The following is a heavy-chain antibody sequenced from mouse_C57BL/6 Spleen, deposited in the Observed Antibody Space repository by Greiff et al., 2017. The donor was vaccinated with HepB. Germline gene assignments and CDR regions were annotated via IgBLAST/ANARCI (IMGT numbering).Heavy chain of an antibody. V-gene: IGHV14-2*01. J-gene: IGHJ3*01. CDR3: ARGKPTGAWFAY. CDR2: IDPEDGET. D-gene: IGHD6-1*01. CDR1: GFNIKDYY. Sequence: EVQLVESGAELVKPGASVKLSCTASGFNIKDYYMHWVKQRTEQGLEWIGRIDPEDGETKYDPKFQGKATITADTSSNTAYLQLSSLTSEDTAVYYCARGKPTGAWFAYWGQGTLVTVSA.